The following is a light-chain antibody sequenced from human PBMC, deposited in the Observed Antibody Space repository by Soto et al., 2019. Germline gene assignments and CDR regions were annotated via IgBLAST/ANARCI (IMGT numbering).Light chain of an antibody. CDR1: SSNIGSNY. V-gene: IGLV1-47*01. CDR2: RNN. CDR3: AAWDDGLSGVI. Sequence: QSVLTQPPSASGTPGQRVSISCSGSSSNIGSNYVYWYQQLPGTAPKLLIYRNNQRPSGVPDRFSGSESGTSASLAISGLRSGDEADYYCAAWDDGLSGVIFGGGTKLTVL. J-gene: IGLJ2*01.